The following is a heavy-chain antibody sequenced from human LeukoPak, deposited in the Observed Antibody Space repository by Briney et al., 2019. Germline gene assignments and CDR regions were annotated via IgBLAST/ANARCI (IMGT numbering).Heavy chain of an antibody. CDR3: AKDLGNGRLRMAMGY. V-gene: IGHV3-23*01. J-gene: IGHJ4*02. CDR2: ISGSGGST. D-gene: IGHD3-16*01. Sequence: GGSLRLSCAASGFTFSSYAMSWVRQAPGKGLEWVSAISGSGGSTYYADSVKGRFTISRDNSKNTLYLQMNSLRAEDTAVYYCAKDLGNGRLRMAMGYWGQGTLVTVSS. CDR1: GFTFSSYA.